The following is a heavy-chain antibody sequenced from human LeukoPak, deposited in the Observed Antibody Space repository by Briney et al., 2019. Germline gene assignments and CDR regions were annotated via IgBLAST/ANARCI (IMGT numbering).Heavy chain of an antibody. J-gene: IGHJ4*02. CDR2: IIGDGVST. V-gene: IGHV3-43*02. D-gene: IGHD5-12*01. CDR1: GFTFDDYA. Sequence: PGGSLRLSCAASGFTFDDYAMQWVRQAPGKGLECVSLIIGDGVSTYYADSVKGGFTISRDNSKNSLYLQMNSLRTEDTALYYCAKDRTYSGYDALDYWGQGTLVTVSS. CDR3: AKDRTYSGYDALDY.